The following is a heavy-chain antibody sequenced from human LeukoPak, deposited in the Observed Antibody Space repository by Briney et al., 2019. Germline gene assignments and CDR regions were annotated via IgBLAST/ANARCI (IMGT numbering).Heavy chain of an antibody. Sequence: PGGSLRLSCAASGFTFSSYGMHWVRQAPGKGLEWVAVIWYDGSNKYYADSVKGRFTISRDNSKNTLYLQMNSLRAEDTAVYYCASSRDYYDSSGFDYWGQGTLVTVSS. D-gene: IGHD3-22*01. CDR2: IWYDGSNK. J-gene: IGHJ4*02. CDR3: ASSRDYYDSSGFDY. V-gene: IGHV3-33*01. CDR1: GFTFSSYG.